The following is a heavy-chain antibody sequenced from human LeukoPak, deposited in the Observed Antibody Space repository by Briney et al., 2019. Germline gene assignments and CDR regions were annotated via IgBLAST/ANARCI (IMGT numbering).Heavy chain of an antibody. CDR3: ASGVGYYYYYMEV. CDR2: IYTSGST. D-gene: IGHD1-26*01. V-gene: IGHV4-61*02. J-gene: IGHJ6*03. CDR1: GGSISSGSYY. Sequence: PSETLSLTCTVSGGSISSGSYYWSWIRQPAGKGLEWIGRIYTSGSTNYNPSLKSRVTISVDTSNNQFSLKLSSVTAAGTDVYYCASGVGYYYYYMEVWGKGTTVTVSS.